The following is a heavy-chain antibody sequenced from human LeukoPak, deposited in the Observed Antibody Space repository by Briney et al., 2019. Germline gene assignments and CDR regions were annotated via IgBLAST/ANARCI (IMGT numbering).Heavy chain of an antibody. V-gene: IGHV3-49*03. CDR2: IRSKAFGGTP. D-gene: IGHD4-17*01. CDR1: GFTFDDYA. Sequence: GGSLRLSCSASGFTFDDYAVSWFRQAPGKGLEWVGFIRSKAFGGTPEYAASVRGRFTISRDDSKSIACLQMNSLKTEDTAVYYCTRNTVTVHFDYWSQGTLVTVSS. J-gene: IGHJ4*02. CDR3: TRNTVTVHFDY.